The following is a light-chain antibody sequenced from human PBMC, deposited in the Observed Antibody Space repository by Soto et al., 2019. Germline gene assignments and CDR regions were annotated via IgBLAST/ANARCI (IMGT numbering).Light chain of an antibody. V-gene: IGLV1-40*01. J-gene: IGLJ1*01. CDR1: RSNIGAGYD. CDR3: SSFTTSRLYV. CDR2: RNH. Sequence: QSVLTQPPSVSGAPGQRVTISCTGTRSNIGAGYDVHWYQQIPGTAPKLLIYRNHDRPSGVPDRFSGSKSGTSASLTITGLQAEDEADYYCSSFTTSRLYVFGPGTKLTVL.